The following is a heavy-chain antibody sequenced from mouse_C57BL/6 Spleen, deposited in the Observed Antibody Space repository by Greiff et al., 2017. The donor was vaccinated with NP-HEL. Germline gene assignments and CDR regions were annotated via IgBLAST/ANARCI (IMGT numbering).Heavy chain of an antibody. V-gene: IGHV1-26*01. CDR2: INPNNGGT. CDR3: AKDYEGHSYAMDY. J-gene: IGHJ4*01. CDR1: GYTFTDYY. D-gene: IGHD1-1*01. Sequence: EVQLQQSGPELVKPGASVKLSCKASGYTFTDYYMNWVKQSPGKSLEWIGYINPNNGGTSYNQKFKGKATLTVDKSSSTAYMELRSLTSDDSAVYYCAKDYEGHSYAMDYWGQGTSVTVSS.